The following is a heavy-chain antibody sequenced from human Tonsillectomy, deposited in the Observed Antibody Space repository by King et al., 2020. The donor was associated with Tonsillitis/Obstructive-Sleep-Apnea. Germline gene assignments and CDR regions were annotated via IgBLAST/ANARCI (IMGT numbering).Heavy chain of an antibody. CDR1: GGSFNNYY. V-gene: IGHV4-34*01. CDR2: IDHSGTT. J-gene: IGHJ2*01. Sequence: VQLQQWGAGLLKPSETLSLTCAVYGGSFNNYYWSWIRQPPGKGLEWIGDIDHSGTTNYNPSLKSRVTISVDTFKNQFSLSLRSVTAAATAVYYCARGRWYFDLWGLDTLVTVSS. CDR3: ARGRWYFDL.